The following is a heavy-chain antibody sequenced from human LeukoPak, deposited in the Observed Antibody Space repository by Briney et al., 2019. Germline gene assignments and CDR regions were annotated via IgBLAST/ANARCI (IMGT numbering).Heavy chain of an antibody. CDR3: ARAEYYYYYYGMDV. CDR1: GYTFTGYY. V-gene: IGHV1-69*13. J-gene: IGHJ6*02. CDR2: IIPIFGTA. Sequence: SVKVSCKASGYTFTGYYMHWVRQAPGQGLEWMGGIIPIFGTANYAQKFQGRVTITADESTSTAYMELSSLRSEDTAVYYCARAEYYYYYYGMDVWGQGTTVTVSS. D-gene: IGHD1-14*01.